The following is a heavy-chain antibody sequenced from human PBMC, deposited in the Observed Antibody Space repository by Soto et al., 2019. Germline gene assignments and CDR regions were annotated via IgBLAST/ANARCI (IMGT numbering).Heavy chain of an antibody. CDR3: ARDSSSSSLFDY. CDR1: GFTFSDYY. Sequence: GGSLRLSCAASGFTFSDYYMAWIRQAPGKGLEWVSYISSSSAIIYNADSVKGRFTISRDNAKNSLYLQMNSLRADDTAVYYCARDSSSSSLFDYWGLGTLVTVSS. V-gene: IGHV3-11*01. CDR2: ISSSSAII. D-gene: IGHD6-6*01. J-gene: IGHJ4*02.